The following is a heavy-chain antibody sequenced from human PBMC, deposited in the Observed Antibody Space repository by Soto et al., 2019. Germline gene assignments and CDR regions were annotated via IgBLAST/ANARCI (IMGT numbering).Heavy chain of an antibody. Sequence: XSVKVSCKASGYTFTSYDINWVRQATGQGLEWMGWMNPNSGNTGYAQKFQGRVTMTRNTSISTAYMELSSLRSEDTAVYYCARWIGIYSNYAYYYGMDVWGQGTTVTVSS. CDR2: MNPNSGNT. CDR3: ARWIGIYSNYAYYYGMDV. J-gene: IGHJ6*02. CDR1: GYTFTSYD. V-gene: IGHV1-8*01. D-gene: IGHD4-4*01.